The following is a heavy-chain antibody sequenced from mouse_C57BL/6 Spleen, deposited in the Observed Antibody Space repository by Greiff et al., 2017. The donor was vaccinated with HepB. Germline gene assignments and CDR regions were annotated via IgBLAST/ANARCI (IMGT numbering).Heavy chain of an antibody. V-gene: IGHV1-82*01. D-gene: IGHD3-2*02. Sequence: VQLQQSGPELVKPGASVKISCKASGYAFSSSWMNWVKQRPGKGLEWIGRIYPGDGDTTYNGKFKGKATLTADKSSSTAYMQLSSLTSEDSAVYFCARRLIDYWGQGTTLTVSS. CDR1: GYAFSSSW. CDR2: IYPGDGDT. CDR3: ARRLIDY. J-gene: IGHJ2*01.